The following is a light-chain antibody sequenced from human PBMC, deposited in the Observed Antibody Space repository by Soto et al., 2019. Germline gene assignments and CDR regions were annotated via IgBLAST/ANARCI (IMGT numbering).Light chain of an antibody. CDR3: QQYNSYFIT. CDR2: KAS. CDR1: QSISSW. V-gene: IGKV1-5*03. Sequence: DIQMTQSPSTLSASVGDRVTITCRASQSISSWLAWYQQKPGKAPKLLIYKASSLESGVPSRFSGSGSGTEFTLTISSLQPDDFATYHCQQYNSYFITFGQGTRVEIK. J-gene: IGKJ5*01.